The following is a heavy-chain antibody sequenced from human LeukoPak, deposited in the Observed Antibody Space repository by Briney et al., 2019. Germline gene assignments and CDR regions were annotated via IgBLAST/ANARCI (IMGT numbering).Heavy chain of an antibody. CDR2: IDYRGST. J-gene: IGHJ3*02. CDR3: ARSRSGYSYDHAAFEI. CDR1: GFTFSDYP. D-gene: IGHD5-18*01. Sequence: GSLRLSCAASGFTFSDYPMNWVRQAPGKGLEWIAYIDYRGSTTYNPSLRSRVTISVDTSRNQFSLKLSSVTAADTAVYYCARSRSGYSYDHAAFEIWGQGTMVTVSS. V-gene: IGHV4-59*01.